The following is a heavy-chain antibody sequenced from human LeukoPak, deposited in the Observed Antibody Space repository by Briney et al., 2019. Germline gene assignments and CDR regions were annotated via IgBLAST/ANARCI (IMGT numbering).Heavy chain of an antibody. CDR1: GFTFDDFG. CDR3: VRGTMIVGP. V-gene: IGHV3-20*04. J-gene: IGHJ5*02. D-gene: IGHD3-22*01. Sequence: GGFLRLSCAASGFTFDDFGMTWVRQAPGKGLEWVSSINSNGVRTTYGDSVKGRFTISRDDANDSLYLLMHSLRAEDTAFYYCVRGTMIVGPWGQGTLVTVSS. CDR2: INSNGVRT.